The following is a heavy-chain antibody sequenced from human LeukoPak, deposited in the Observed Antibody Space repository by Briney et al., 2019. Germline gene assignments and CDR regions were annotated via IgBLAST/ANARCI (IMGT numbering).Heavy chain of an antibody. CDR1: GGTFSSYA. CDR3: ARVTYYDFWSGYDYFDY. Sequence: SVKVSCKASGGTFSSYAISWVRQAPGQGLEWMGGIIPIFGTANYAQKFQGRVTITADESTSTAYTELSSLRSEDTAVYYCARVTYYDFWSGYDYFDYWGQGILVTVSS. CDR2: IIPIFGTA. D-gene: IGHD3-3*01. V-gene: IGHV1-69*13. J-gene: IGHJ4*02.